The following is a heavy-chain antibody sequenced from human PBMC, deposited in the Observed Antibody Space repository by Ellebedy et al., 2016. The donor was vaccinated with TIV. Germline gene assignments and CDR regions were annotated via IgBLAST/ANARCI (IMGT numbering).Heavy chain of an antibody. CDR3: ARSTTSGWNLDL. D-gene: IGHD4-17*01. CDR1: AFTFDNYV. Sequence: GESLKISCAASAFTFDNYVMTWVRQAPGKGLEWVSSITWNGGSATYTDSVRGRFTISRDNAMSSLYLQMSSLRAEDTAFYYCARSTTSGWNLDLWGRGTLVTVSS. CDR2: ITWNGGSA. J-gene: IGHJ2*01. V-gene: IGHV3-20*04.